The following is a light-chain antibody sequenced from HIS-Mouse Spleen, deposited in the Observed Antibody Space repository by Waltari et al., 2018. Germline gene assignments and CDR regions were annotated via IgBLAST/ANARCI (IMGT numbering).Light chain of an antibody. J-gene: IGLJ1*01. V-gene: IGLV1-44*01. CDR3: AAWDDSLNGNYV. CDR2: SNN. Sequence: QSVLTQPHSASGTPGQRVTISCSGSSSHIGSNTLNWYQQLPGTAPTLLIYSNNQRPSGVPDRFSGPKSATSASLAISGLQSEDEADYYCAAWDDSLNGNYVFGTGTKVTVL. CDR1: SSHIGSNT.